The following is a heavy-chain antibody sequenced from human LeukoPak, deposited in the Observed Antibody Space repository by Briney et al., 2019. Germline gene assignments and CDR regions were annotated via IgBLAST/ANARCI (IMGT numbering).Heavy chain of an antibody. CDR2: INSDGTST. CDR3: ARGIRVTTALYWYFDL. J-gene: IGHJ2*01. CDR1: GFTFSNYW. Sequence: GGSLRLSCAASGFTFSNYWMHWVRQAPGKGLVWVSRINSDGTSTNYADSVKGRFTISRDNAKNTLYLHMNSLRAEDTAVYYCARGIRVTTALYWYFDLWGRGTLVTVSS. V-gene: IGHV3-74*01. D-gene: IGHD4-17*01.